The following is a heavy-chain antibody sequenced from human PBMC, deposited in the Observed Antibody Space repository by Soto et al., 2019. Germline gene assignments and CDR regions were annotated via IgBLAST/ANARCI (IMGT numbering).Heavy chain of an antibody. V-gene: IGHV3-74*01. CDR2: IKSDGSST. CDR1: GFTLSRHW. CDR3: TREIYSYYNYDAFDI. Sequence: GGSLRHSCGASGFTLSRHWMHWVRQAPGKGLVWVSQIKSDGSSTTYADSVKGRFTISRDNAKNTLYLQMNSLRAEDTAVYYCTREIYSYYNYDAFDIWGQGTMVIVSS. D-gene: IGHD5-12*01. J-gene: IGHJ3*02.